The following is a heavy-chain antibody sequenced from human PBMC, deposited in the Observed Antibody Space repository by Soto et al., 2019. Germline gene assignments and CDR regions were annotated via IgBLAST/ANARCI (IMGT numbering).Heavy chain of an antibody. D-gene: IGHD2-15*01. J-gene: IGHJ4*02. CDR1: GDSINSYY. CDR2: IYYSEST. CDR3: ARGTLIEGVDH. V-gene: IGHV4-59*08. Sequence: SETLSLTCSVSGDSINSYYWSWIRQPPGKGLEWIGYIYYSESTSYNPSLKSRVTISIDRSKNQFSLKLSSVTAADTALYYCARGTLIEGVDHWGQGILVTVSS.